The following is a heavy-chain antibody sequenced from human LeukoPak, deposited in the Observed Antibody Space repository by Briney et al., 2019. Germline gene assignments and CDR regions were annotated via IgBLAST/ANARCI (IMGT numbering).Heavy chain of an antibody. Sequence: SVKVSCKTSGGTFSSYAISWVRQAPGQGLEWMGGLIPIFGTAKYAQKFQGRVTITTDESTSTAYMELSSLRSEDTAVYYCARSRTTDYYHYYMDVWGKGTTVTVSS. D-gene: IGHD4-17*01. V-gene: IGHV1-69*05. CDR1: GGTFSSYA. CDR3: ARSRTTDYYHYYMDV. CDR2: LIPIFGTA. J-gene: IGHJ6*03.